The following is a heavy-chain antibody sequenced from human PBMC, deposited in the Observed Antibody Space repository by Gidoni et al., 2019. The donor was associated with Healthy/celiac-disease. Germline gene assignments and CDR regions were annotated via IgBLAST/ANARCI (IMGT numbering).Heavy chain of an antibody. Sequence: APGKGLEWVAVISYDGSNKYYADSVKCRVTISRDNSKNTLYMQMNSLRAEDTAVYYCAKDRAYCSGDCYSPESYYYGMDVWGQGTTVTVSS. V-gene: IGHV3-30*18. J-gene: IGHJ6*02. D-gene: IGHD2-21*02. CDR3: AKDRAYCSGDCYSPESYYYGMDV. CDR2: ISYDGSNK.